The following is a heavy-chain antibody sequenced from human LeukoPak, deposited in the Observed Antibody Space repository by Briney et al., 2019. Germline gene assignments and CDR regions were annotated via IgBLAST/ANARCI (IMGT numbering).Heavy chain of an antibody. V-gene: IGHV3-23*01. CDR1: GFTFSSYA. CDR2: ISASGGAT. CDR3: AKSVGTYCFDH. Sequence: PGRSLRLSCAASGFTFSSYAMSWVRQAPGKRLEWVSSISASGGATYSADSVKGRFTLSRDNSKNTLYLQMNSLRAEDTAVYYCAKSVGTYCFDHWGQGALVTVSS. D-gene: IGHD7-27*01. J-gene: IGHJ4*02.